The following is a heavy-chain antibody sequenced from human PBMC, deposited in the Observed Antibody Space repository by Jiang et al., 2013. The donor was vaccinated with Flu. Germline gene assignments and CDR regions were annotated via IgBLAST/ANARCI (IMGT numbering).Heavy chain of an antibody. D-gene: IGHD3-9*01. J-gene: IGHJ5*02. CDR3: ARDRALYDILTGYRLGGGLDP. V-gene: IGHV4-59*01. CDR2: IYYSGST. CDR1: GGSISSYY. Sequence: GSGLVKPSETLSLTCTASGGSISSYYWSWIRQPPGKGLEWIGYIYYSGSTNYNPSLKSRVTISVDTSKNQFSLKLSSVTAADTAVYYCARDRALYDILTGYRLGGGLDPWGQGTLVTVSS.